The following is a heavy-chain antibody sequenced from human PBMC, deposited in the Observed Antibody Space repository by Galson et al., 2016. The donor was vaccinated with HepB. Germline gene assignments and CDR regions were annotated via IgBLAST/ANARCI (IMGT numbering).Heavy chain of an antibody. CDR1: GFTFSSYA. CDR3: ATWGWQLLKTDY. J-gene: IGHJ4*02. CDR2: IDTSDSTT. D-gene: IGHD1-26*01. Sequence: SLRLSCAASGFTFSSYAMTWVRQAPGKGLEWVSSIDTSDSTTSYADSEGRFTISRDNSKNTLYLQMYSLRDEDTAVYYCATWGWQLLKTDYWGQGILVTVSS. V-gene: IGHV3-23*01.